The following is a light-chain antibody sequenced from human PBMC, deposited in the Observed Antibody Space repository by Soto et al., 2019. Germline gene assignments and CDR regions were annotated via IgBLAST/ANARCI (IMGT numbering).Light chain of an antibody. CDR1: QSVSSY. CDR3: QQRSNCPLLT. J-gene: IGKJ3*01. CDR2: DAS. Sequence: ELVLPQSPATLSLSPGERATLSCRASQSVSSYLAWYQQKPGQAPRLLIYDASNRATGIPARFSGSGSGTDSTLTIGSLEPEAFAVYYCQQRSNCPLLTFGPGTKVYIK. V-gene: IGKV3-11*01.